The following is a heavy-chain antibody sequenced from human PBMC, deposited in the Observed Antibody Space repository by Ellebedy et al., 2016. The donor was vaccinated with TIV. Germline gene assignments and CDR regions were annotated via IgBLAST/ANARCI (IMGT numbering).Heavy chain of an antibody. CDR3: GKGFYDSSVPLEY. Sequence: PGGSLRLSCAASGFTFSSYAMTRVRQAPGKGLEWVSGISGGGDRAYYADSVKGRFTISRDNSKDTLYLQMNSLRAEDTAIYYCGKGFYDSSVPLEYWGQGTLVTVSS. D-gene: IGHD3-22*01. V-gene: IGHV3-23*01. CDR1: GFTFSSYA. J-gene: IGHJ4*02. CDR2: ISGGGDRA.